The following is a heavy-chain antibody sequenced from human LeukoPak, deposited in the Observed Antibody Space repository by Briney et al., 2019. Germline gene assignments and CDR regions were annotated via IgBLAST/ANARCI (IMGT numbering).Heavy chain of an antibody. J-gene: IGHJ6*03. CDR3: ARASGTPKYYYYYYYMDV. D-gene: IGHD1-7*01. CDR1: AYTFTTYG. V-gene: IGHV1-8*03. CDR2: MNPNSGNT. Sequence: ASVKVSCKASAYTFTTYGISWVRQAPGQGLEWMGWMNPNSGNTGYAQKFQGRVTITRNTSISTAYMELSSLRSEDTAVYYCARASGTPKYYYYYYYMDVWGKGTTVTVSS.